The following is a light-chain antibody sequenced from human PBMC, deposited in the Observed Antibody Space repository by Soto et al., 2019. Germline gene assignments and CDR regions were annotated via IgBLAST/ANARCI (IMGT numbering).Light chain of an antibody. V-gene: IGKV1-5*01. Sequence: DTQMTQSPSTRSAPLGHRLTITWRASQSISSWLAWYQQNPGKAPKLLIYDAPSLESGVPSRFSGSGSGTEFPLPISSLQPADIATYSCQQSYSAPFTFGPGT. CDR3: QQSYSAPFT. CDR1: QSISSW. J-gene: IGKJ3*01. CDR2: DAP.